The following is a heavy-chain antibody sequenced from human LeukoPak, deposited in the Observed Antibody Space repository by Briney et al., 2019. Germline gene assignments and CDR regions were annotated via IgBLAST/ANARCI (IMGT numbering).Heavy chain of an antibody. V-gene: IGHV1-24*01. CDR3: ATGGPSYCSSTSCYFGWFDP. D-gene: IGHD2-2*01. CDR1: GYTLTELS. J-gene: IGHJ5*02. Sequence: ASVKVSCKVSGYTLTELSMHWVRQAPGKGLEWIGGFDPEDGETIYAQKFQGRVTMTEDTSTDTAYMELSSLRSEDTAVYYCATGGPSYCSSTSCYFGWFDPWGQGTLVTVSS. CDR2: FDPEDGET.